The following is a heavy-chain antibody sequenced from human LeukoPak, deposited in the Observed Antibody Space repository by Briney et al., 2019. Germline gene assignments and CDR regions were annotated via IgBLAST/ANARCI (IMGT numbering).Heavy chain of an antibody. CDR3: ARASGRYYFDY. CDR2: IYSGGST. Sequence: GSLRLSCAASGFTVSSNYMSWVRQAPGKGLEWVSVIYSGGSTYYADSVKGRFTISRDNSKNTLYLQMNSLRAEDTAVYYCARASGRYYFDYWGQGTLVTVSS. CDR1: GFTVSSNY. J-gene: IGHJ4*02. V-gene: IGHV3-53*01.